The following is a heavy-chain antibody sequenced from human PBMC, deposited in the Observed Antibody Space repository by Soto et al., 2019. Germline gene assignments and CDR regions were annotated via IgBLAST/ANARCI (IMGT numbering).Heavy chain of an antibody. D-gene: IGHD1-20*01. CDR2: INAGNGNT. V-gene: IGHV1-3*01. J-gene: IGHJ6*02. CDR3: ARDRGKGITGTTDV. Sequence: GASVKVSCKASGYTFTSYAMHWVRQAPGQRLEWMGWINAGNGNTKYSQKFQGRVTITRDTSASTAYMELSSLRSEDTAVYYCARDRGKGITGTTDVWGQGTTVTVSS. CDR1: GYTFTSYA.